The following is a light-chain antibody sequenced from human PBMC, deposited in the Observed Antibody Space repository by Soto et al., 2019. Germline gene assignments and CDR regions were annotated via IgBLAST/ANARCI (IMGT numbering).Light chain of an antibody. CDR3: QSFDTSTVV. V-gene: IGLV6-57*04. Sequence: NFMLTQSLSVSESPGKTVTISCTRSSGSIASEHVQWYQQRPGSAPTTVIYDNSQRPSGVPDRFSGSIDSSSNSASLTISGPKTEDEADYYCQSFDTSTVVFGGGTKVTVL. CDR1: SGSIASEH. CDR2: DNS. J-gene: IGLJ2*01.